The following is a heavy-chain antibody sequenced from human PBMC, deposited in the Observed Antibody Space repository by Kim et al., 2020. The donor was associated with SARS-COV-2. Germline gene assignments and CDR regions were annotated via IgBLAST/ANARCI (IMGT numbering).Heavy chain of an antibody. J-gene: IGHJ3*02. CDR1: GGSISSSSYY. V-gene: IGHV4-39*01. CDR3: ASRQLWPPKGAFDI. D-gene: IGHD5-18*01. CDR2: IYYSGST. Sequence: SETLSLTCTVSGGSISSSSYYWGWIRQPPGKGLEWIGSIYYSGSTYYNPSLKSRVTISVDTSKNQFSLKLSSVTAADTAVYYCASRQLWPPKGAFDIWGQGTMVTVSS.